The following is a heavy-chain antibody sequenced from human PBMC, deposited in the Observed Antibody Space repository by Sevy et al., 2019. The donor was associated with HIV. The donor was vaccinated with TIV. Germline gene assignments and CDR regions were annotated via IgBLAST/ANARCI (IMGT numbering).Heavy chain of an antibody. J-gene: IGHJ6*02. CDR2: ISFDGSVK. CDR3: VREYSGGDYGMDV. D-gene: IGHD3-10*01. Sequence: GGSLRLSCEASGFTFSDHGMNWVRQAPGKGLEWVALISFDGSVKYYADSVKGRFTISRDNFKNTLYLQTTGLRVEDTAVYYCVREYSGGDYGMDVWGQGTTVTVSS. CDR1: GFTFSDHG. V-gene: IGHV3-30*03.